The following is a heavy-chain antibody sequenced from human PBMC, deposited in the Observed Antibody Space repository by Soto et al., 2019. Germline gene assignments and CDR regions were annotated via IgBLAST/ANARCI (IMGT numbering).Heavy chain of an antibody. D-gene: IGHD4-17*01. Sequence: QVRLVQSGAEVRKPGASVKVSCQASGYTFTTYGFSWVRQAPGQGLEWMGWISTYNGNTNYAQKFQVRVTMTTDTSTRTVYLELRSLKSDDTAVYYCARGFDYGDYGSDNLDYWGQGTLVTVSS. CDR2: ISTYNGNT. V-gene: IGHV1-18*01. J-gene: IGHJ4*02. CDR1: GYTFTTYG. CDR3: ARGFDYGDYGSDNLDY.